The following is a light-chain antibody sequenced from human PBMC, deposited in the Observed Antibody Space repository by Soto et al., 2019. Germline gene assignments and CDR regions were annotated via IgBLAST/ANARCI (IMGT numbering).Light chain of an antibody. V-gene: IGKV1-39*01. CDR3: QQSYITPPIT. CDR1: QSVSRY. Sequence: DVQMTQSPSSLSALVGDRVTITCLASQSVSRYLNWYQHKPGKAPKLLINAASNLRSGVPSRFSGSGSGTDFTLTIDGLQPEDFAVYYCQQSYITPPITFGQGTRLEI. J-gene: IGKJ5*01. CDR2: AAS.